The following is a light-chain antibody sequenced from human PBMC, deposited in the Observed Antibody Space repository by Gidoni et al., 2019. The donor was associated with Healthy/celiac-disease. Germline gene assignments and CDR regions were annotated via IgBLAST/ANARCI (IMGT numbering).Light chain of an antibody. CDR1: SSDVAGYDY. CDR3: SSYTSSSTLV. CDR2: EVS. J-gene: IGLJ2*01. V-gene: IGLV2-14*01. Sequence: SALTQHASVSGSPGESITISCTGPSSDVAGYDYVSWYQQHPGKAPKLMIYEVSNRPSGVSNRFSGSKSGNTASLTISGLQAEDEADYYCSSYTSSSTLVFGGGTKLTVL.